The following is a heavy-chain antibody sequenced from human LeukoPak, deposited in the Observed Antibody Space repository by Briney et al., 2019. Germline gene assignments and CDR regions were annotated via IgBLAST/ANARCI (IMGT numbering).Heavy chain of an antibody. D-gene: IGHD4-17*01. CDR1: GGSISSSSYY. J-gene: IGHJ2*01. Sequence: SETLSLTCTVSGGSISSSSYYWGWIRQPPGKGLEWIGSIYYSGSTYYNPSLKSRVTISVDTSKNQFSLKLSSVTAADTAVYYCARGGRHGDYVERYFDLWGRGTLVTVSS. V-gene: IGHV4-39*07. CDR2: IYYSGST. CDR3: ARGGRHGDYVERYFDL.